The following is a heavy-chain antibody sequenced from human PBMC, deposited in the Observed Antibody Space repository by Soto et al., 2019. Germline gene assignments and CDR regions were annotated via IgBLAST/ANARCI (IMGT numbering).Heavy chain of an antibody. CDR1: GFTFSSYY. D-gene: IGHD1-26*01. Sequence: EVPLVESGGGLVQPGGSLRLSCAASGFTFSSYYMHWVRQAPGKGLVWVSRINSDGSSTSYADSVKGRFTISRDNAKNTLYLQMNSLRAEDTAVYYCAREGYVGAYYFDYWGQGTLVTVSS. CDR2: INSDGSST. J-gene: IGHJ4*02. V-gene: IGHV3-74*01. CDR3: AREGYVGAYYFDY.